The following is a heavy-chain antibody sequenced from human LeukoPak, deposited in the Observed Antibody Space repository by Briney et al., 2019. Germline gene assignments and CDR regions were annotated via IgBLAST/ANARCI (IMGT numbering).Heavy chain of an antibody. CDR3: ARGPGKWLVLNRLLYFDD. CDR2: IILIFGTA. J-gene: IGHJ4*02. CDR1: GATFSSYA. D-gene: IGHD6-19*01. V-gene: IGHV1-69*13. Sequence: ASGKVCCKASGATFSSYAISRVRQAPGQGLEWMGGIILIFGTANYAQKFPGRVTLTAAESTRTAYMGLSSLRSEDTAVYYCARGPGKWLVLNRLLYFDDWGQGTLVSVSS.